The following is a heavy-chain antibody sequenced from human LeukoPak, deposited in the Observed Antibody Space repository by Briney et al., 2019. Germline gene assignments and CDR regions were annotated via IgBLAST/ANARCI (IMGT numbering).Heavy chain of an antibody. Sequence: GGSLRLPCAASGFTFSSYSMNWVRRAPGKGLEWVSYISSSSSTIYYADSVKGRFTISRDNAKNSLYLEMTSLRAEDTAVYYCARTRTNYYFDYWGQGTLVTFSS. V-gene: IGHV3-48*01. D-gene: IGHD1-1*01. CDR3: ARTRTNYYFDY. CDR1: GFTFSSYS. CDR2: ISSSSSTI. J-gene: IGHJ4*02.